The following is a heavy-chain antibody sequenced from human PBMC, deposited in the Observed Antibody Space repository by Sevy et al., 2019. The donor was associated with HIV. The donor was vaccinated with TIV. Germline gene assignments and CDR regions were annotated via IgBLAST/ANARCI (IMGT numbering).Heavy chain of an antibody. CDR1: DDSISGYY. J-gene: IGHJ6*02. V-gene: IGHV4-59*01. D-gene: IGHD2-21*01. CDR3: DTPTPFRCTGMDV. CDR2: IYYSGRT. Sequence: SETLSLTCTVSDDSISGYYWSWIRQPPGKGLEWIGYIYYSGRTNYNPSLKSRATISADMSTNHFSLKLSSVTAADTAVYYRDTPTPFRCTGMDVWGRGTPVTVSS.